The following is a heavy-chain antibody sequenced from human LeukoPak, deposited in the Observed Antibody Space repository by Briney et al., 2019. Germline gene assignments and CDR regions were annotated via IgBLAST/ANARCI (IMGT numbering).Heavy chain of an antibody. CDR1: GGSISRSSYY. J-gene: IGHJ2*01. CDR3: ASSTGDWYFDL. CDR2: IYYSGST. Sequence: SETLSLTCTVSGGSISRSSYYWGWIRQPPGKRLEWIGSIYYSGSTYDNPPLKSRVTISVDTSKNQFFLKLSSVTAADTAVYYCASSTGDWYFDLWGRGTLVTVSS. V-gene: IGHV4-39*01. D-gene: IGHD1-14*01.